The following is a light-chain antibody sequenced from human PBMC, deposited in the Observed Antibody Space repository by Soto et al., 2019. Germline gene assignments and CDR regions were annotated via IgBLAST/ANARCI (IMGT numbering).Light chain of an antibody. V-gene: IGLV1-44*01. J-gene: IGLJ2*01. Sequence: QSVLTQPPSASGTPGQRVTNSGSGRSSSIGRNTVNCYQQLPGTAPKLPIYSNNQRPSGVPDRFAGSKSGTSASLASSGLQSAEEADYYCAAWVDSLNGPYVVFGGGTKLTVL. CDR1: SSSIGRNT. CDR3: AAWVDSLNGPYVV. CDR2: SNN.